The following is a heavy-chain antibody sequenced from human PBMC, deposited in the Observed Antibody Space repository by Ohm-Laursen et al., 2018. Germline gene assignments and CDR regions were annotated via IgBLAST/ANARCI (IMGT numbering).Heavy chain of an antibody. CDR1: GFSFSSHG. Sequence: SLRLSCAASGFSFSSHGMHWVRQAPGKGLEWVAVISHDGSDKYYADSVKGRFTISRDNSKNTLYLQMNSLRAEDTAVYYCAREIQGYFDYWGQGTLVTVSS. J-gene: IGHJ4*02. V-gene: IGHV3-30*03. CDR3: AREIQGYFDY. CDR2: ISHDGSDK.